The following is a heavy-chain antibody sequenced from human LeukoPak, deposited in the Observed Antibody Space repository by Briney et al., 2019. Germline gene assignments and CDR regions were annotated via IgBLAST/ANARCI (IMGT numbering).Heavy chain of an antibody. CDR2: ISSSGSTI. V-gene: IGHV3-11*01. D-gene: IGHD4-17*01. CDR3: AKDRSYGDYGEGPLDY. J-gene: IGHJ4*02. Sequence: GGSLRLSCAASGFTFSDYYMSWIRQAPGKGLEWVSYISSSGSTIYYADSVKGRFTISRDNSKNTLYLQMNSLRAEDTAVYYCAKDRSYGDYGEGPLDYWGQGTLVTVSS. CDR1: GFTFSDYY.